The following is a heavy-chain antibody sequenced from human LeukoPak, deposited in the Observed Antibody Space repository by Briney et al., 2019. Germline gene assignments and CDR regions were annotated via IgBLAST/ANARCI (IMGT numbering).Heavy chain of an antibody. D-gene: IGHD4-17*01. CDR1: GGTFSSYA. CDR3: ARDPLAVTPPYFDY. J-gene: IGHJ4*02. CDR2: IIPILGIA. V-gene: IGHV1-69*04. Sequence: GASVKVSCKASGGTFSSYAISWVRQAPGQGLEWMGRIIPILGIANYAQKFQGRVTITADKSTSTAYMELSSLRSEDTAVYYCARDPLAVTPPYFDYWGQGTLVTVSS.